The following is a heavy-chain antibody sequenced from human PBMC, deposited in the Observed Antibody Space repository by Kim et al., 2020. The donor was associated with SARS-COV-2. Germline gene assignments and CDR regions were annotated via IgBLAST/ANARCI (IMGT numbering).Heavy chain of an antibody. J-gene: IGHJ4*02. Sequence: YADSVKGRFTISRDNSKNTLYLQMNSLRAEDTAVYYCAKDHSSSWYFFDYWGQGTLVTVSS. CDR3: AKDHSSSWYFFDY. D-gene: IGHD6-13*01. V-gene: IGHV3-30*02.